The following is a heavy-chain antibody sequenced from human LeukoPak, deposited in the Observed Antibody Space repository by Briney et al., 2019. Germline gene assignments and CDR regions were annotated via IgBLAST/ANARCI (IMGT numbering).Heavy chain of an antibody. CDR3: ARQFCSSTSCYFVSGPCYYYGMDV. CDR2: IYYSGST. Sequence: SETLSLTCTVSGGSISSSSYYWGWIRQPPGKGLEWIGSIYYSGSTYYNPSLKSRVTISVDTSKNQFSLKLSSVTAADTAVYYCARQFCSSTSCYFVSGPCYYYGMDVWGQGTTVTVSS. CDR1: GGSISSSSYY. J-gene: IGHJ6*02. V-gene: IGHV4-39*01. D-gene: IGHD2-2*01.